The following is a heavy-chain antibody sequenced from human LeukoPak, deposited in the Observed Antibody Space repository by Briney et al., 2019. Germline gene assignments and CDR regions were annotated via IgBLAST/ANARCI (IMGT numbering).Heavy chain of an antibody. D-gene: IGHD3-16*01. J-gene: IGHJ4*02. CDR3: AKASWVSTADAVL. CDR1: GFTFSSYA. Sequence: GGSLTLSCVASGFTFSSYAMSWVRETPARGLEWVSSLRGNGDAFYADSVKGRFTLSRDESRNTVYLQLNKLSVEDTAIYYCAKASWVSTADAVLWGQGTVVTVSS. V-gene: IGHV3-23*01. CDR2: LRGNGDA.